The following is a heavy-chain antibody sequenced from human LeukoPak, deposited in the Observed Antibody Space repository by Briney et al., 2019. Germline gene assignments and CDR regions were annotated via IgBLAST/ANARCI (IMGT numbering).Heavy chain of an antibody. CDR1: GFTFSHYS. Sequence: PGGSLRLSCAASGFTFSHYSINWVRQAPGKGLEWVPYISSSSSTIYYADSVKGRFTISRDNAKNSLYLQMNSLRAEDTAVYYCARGLYGPGKYYFDYWGQGTLVTVSS. D-gene: IGHD3-10*01. CDR3: ARGLYGPGKYYFDY. V-gene: IGHV3-48*01. CDR2: ISSSSSTI. J-gene: IGHJ4*02.